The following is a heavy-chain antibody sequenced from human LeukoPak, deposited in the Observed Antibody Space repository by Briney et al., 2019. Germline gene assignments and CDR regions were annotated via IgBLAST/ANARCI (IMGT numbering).Heavy chain of an antibody. D-gene: IGHD3-10*01. J-gene: IGHJ6*03. CDR3: ARTRGNGSGRKVSYYMDV. CDR2: INPSGGST. Sequence: GASVKVSCKASGYTFTGYYMHWVRQAPGQGLEWMGIINPSGGSTSYAQKFQGRVTMTRDMSTSTVYMELSSLRSEDTAVYYCARTRGNGSGRKVSYYMDVWGKGTTVTISS. V-gene: IGHV1-46*01. CDR1: GYTFTGYY.